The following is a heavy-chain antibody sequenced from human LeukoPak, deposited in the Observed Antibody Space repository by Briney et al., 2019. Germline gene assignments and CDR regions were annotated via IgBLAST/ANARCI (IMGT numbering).Heavy chain of an antibody. D-gene: IGHD3-22*01. J-gene: IGHJ4*02. V-gene: IGHV1-46*01. Sequence: ASVKVSCKAFGFTFTSYYIHWVRQAPGQGLEWMGVINPNGGGTSYPQKFQGRVTMTRDTSTSTVYMDLSSLKSDDTAVYYCARDCDRSGYYCYWGQGTLVTVSS. CDR2: INPNGGGT. CDR3: ARDCDRSGYYCY. CDR1: GFTFTSYY.